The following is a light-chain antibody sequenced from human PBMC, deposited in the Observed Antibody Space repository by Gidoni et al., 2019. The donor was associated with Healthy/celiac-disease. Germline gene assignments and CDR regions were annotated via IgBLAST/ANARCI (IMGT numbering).Light chain of an antibody. CDR2: DAS. CDR1: QDISNY. Sequence: DIQMTQSPSSLSASVGDRVTITCQAGQDISNYLNWYQQKPGKAPKLLIYDASNLETGVPSRFSGSGSGTDFTFTISSLQPEDIATYYCQQYDNLPRTFXGXTKVEIK. J-gene: IGKJ4*01. CDR3: QQYDNLPRT. V-gene: IGKV1-33*01.